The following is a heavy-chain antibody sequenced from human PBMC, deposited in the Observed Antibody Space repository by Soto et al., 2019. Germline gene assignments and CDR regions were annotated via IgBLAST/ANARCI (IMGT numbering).Heavy chain of an antibody. CDR3: ASPRGSSSPNFFDS. V-gene: IGHV3-30-3*01. J-gene: IGHJ4*02. CDR1: GFTFSTFP. D-gene: IGHD6-6*01. CDR2: ISDDGSNK. Sequence: GGSLRLSCAASGFTFSTFPMHWVRQAPGKGLEWVAVISDDGSNKYYADSVKGRFTISRDNSKNTLYLQMNSLRAEDTAVYYCASPRGSSSPNFFDSWGQGTLVTVSS.